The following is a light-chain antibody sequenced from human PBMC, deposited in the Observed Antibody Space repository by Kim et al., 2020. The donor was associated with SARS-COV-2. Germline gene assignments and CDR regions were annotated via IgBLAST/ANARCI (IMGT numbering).Light chain of an antibody. Sequence: DIQMTQSPSSLSASVGDRVTITCRASHDINNYLAWYQQKPGTAPKLLIYGVSTLQSGVPSRFSGSGSAPDFTLTITSLQPEDVATYYCQKYNSAPWTFGQGTKVDIK. V-gene: IGKV1-27*01. CDR1: HDINNY. J-gene: IGKJ1*01. CDR3: QKYNSAPWT. CDR2: GVS.